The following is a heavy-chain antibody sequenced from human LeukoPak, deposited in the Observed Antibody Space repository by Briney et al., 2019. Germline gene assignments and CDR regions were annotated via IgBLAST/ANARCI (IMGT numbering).Heavy chain of an antibody. D-gene: IGHD2-15*01. CDR1: GVSISDGRYY. V-gene: IGHV4-31*03. Sequence: MTSQTLSLTCNVSGVSISDGRYYWAWIRQYPGRGLEWLGYKYYSGSAKYNPSLKSRLTISVDTPDNQFSLQLTSVTAADTATYYCATPYCSGIRCLDVFKTWGQGTMVTVSS. CDR2: KYYSGSA. CDR3: ATPYCSGIRCLDVFKT. J-gene: IGHJ3*01.